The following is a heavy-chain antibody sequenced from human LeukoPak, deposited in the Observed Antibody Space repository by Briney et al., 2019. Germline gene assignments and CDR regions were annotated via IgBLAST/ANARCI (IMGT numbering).Heavy chain of an antibody. CDR1: GGTFSSYA. J-gene: IGHJ4*02. Sequence: ASVKVSCKASGGTFSSYAISWVRQAPGQGLEWMGWISAYNGNTNYAQKLQGRVTMTTDTSTSTAYMELRSLRSDDTAVYYCARTKAAAGVDYWGQGTLVTVSS. D-gene: IGHD6-13*01. V-gene: IGHV1-18*01. CDR2: ISAYNGNT. CDR3: ARTKAAAGVDY.